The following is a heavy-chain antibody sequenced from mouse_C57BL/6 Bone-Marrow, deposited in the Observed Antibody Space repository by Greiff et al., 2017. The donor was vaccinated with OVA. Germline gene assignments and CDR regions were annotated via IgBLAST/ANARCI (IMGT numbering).Heavy chain of an antibody. CDR1: GYTFTDYE. J-gene: IGHJ2*01. D-gene: IGHD1-2*01. V-gene: IGHV1-15*01. Sequence: VQLQESGAELVRPGASVTLSCKASGYTFTDYEMHWVKQTPVHGLEWIGAIDPETGGTAYNQKFKGKAILTADKSSSTAYMELRSLTSEDSAVYYCTSHYQPFYWGQGTTLTVSS. CDR2: IDPETGGT. CDR3: TSHYQPFY.